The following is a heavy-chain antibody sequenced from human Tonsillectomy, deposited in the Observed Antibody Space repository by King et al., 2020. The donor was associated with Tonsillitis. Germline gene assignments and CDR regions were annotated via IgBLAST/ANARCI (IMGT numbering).Heavy chain of an antibody. CDR3: ARYVSGSFDY. J-gene: IGHJ4*02. CDR1: GGSISKSDHY. CDR2: MYYSGAI. D-gene: IGHD1-26*01. V-gene: IGHV4-39*01. Sequence: QLQESGTGVVKPSETLSLTCTVSGGSISKSDHYWAWIRQPPGKGLEWIGYMYYSGAIFYNPSLKSRITISGGTSENRFSLRLSSVTAADTALYFCARYVSGSFDYWGQGALVTVSS.